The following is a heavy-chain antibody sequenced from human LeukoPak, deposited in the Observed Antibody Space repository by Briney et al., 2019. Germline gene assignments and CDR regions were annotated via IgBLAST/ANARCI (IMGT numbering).Heavy chain of an antibody. J-gene: IGHJ3*02. D-gene: IGHD4-17*01. CDR1: RFTCRSYG. CDR2: IRYDGSNK. Sequence: GGSLRLSCVASRFTCRSYGMHWVRQAPGKGLEWVAFIRYDGSNKYYADSVKGRFTISRYNSKNTLYLQMNSLRAEDTAVYYCAKDTCYGDYVADAFDIGGQGTMVTVSS. CDR3: AKDTCYGDYVADAFDI. V-gene: IGHV3-30*02.